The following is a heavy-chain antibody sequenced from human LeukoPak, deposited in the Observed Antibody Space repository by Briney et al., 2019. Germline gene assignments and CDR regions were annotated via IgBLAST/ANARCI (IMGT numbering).Heavy chain of an antibody. J-gene: IGHJ6*03. CDR2: INHSGST. CDR3: ARGVGSSWYYYYYMDV. CDR1: GGSISSYY. D-gene: IGHD6-13*01. V-gene: IGHV4-34*01. Sequence: KPSETLSLTCTVSGGSISSYYWSWIRQPPGKGLEWIGEINHSGSTNYNPSLKSRVTISVDTSKNQFSLKLSSVTAADTAVYYCARGVGSSWYYYYYMDVWGKGTTVTVSS.